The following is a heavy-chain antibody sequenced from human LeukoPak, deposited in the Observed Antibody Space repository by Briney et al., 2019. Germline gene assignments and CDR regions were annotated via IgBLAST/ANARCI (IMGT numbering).Heavy chain of an antibody. CDR2: ISAYNGNT. CDR1: GYTFTGYY. J-gene: IGHJ3*02. D-gene: IGHD5-18*01. Sequence: GASVKVSCKASGYTFTGYYMHWVRQAPGQGLEWMGWISAYNGNTNYAQKLQGRVTMTTDTSTSTAYMELRSLRSDDTAVYYCARDIEIGYSYGYYAFDIWGQGTMVTVSS. V-gene: IGHV1-18*04. CDR3: ARDIEIGYSYGYYAFDI.